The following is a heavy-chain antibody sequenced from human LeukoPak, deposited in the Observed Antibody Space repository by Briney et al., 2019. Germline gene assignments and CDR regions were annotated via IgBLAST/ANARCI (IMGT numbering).Heavy chain of an antibody. V-gene: IGHV3-74*03. CDR3: VRQQTPHGNFDY. Sequence: PGGSLRLSCAASGLTFSGAWIHWVRQVPGKGLVWISRFNGAGNPTYADFVKGRFVTSRENAKNSLSLQMNSLRAEDTAVYYCVRQQTPHGNFDYWGQGTLVTVSS. CDR1: GLTFSGAW. D-gene: IGHD1-26*01. J-gene: IGHJ4*02. CDR2: FNGAGNP.